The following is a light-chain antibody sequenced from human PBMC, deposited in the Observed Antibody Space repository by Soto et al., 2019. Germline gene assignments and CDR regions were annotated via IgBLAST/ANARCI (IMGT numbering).Light chain of an antibody. CDR1: QSISSW. CDR2: KAS. V-gene: IGKV1-5*03. J-gene: IGKJ1*01. CDR3: QDYSDWPTWT. Sequence: DIQMTQSPSILSASVGDRVTITCRASQSISSWLAWYQQKPGKAPNLLIHKASHLESGVPSRFSGSGSGTEFTLIISSLQSEDFAVYYCQDYSDWPTWTFGQGTKVDIK.